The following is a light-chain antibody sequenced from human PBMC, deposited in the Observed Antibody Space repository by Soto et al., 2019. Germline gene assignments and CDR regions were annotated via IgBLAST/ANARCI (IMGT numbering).Light chain of an antibody. Sequence: QPVLTQSPSASASLGASVKLTCTLSSGHSPYTIAWHQQQPEKGPRYLMNINSDGSHTKGDGIPDRFSGSSSGAERYLTISSLQSEDEADYYCQTWGTGYAVFGGGTQLTVL. J-gene: IGLJ7*01. CDR2: INSDGSH. V-gene: IGLV4-69*01. CDR3: QTWGTGYAV. CDR1: SGHSPYT.